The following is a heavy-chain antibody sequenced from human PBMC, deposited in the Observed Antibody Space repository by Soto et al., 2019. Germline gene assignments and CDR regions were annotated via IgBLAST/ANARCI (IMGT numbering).Heavy chain of an antibody. J-gene: IGHJ6*02. CDR3: ASSNIAATGFYYYGMDV. V-gene: IGHV4-39*07. CDR2: INHSGST. CDR1: GGSITSSSHY. Sequence: TLSLTCTVSGGSITSSSHYWTWIRQPPGTGLEWIGEINHSGSTNYNPSLKSRVTISVDTSKNQFSLKLTSVTAADTAVYYCASSNIAATGFYYYGMDVWGRGTTVTVSS. D-gene: IGHD6-13*01.